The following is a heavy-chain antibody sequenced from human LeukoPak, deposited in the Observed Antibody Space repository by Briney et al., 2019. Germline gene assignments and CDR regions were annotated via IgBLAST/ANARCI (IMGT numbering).Heavy chain of an antibody. CDR1: GFTFSSYW. V-gene: IGHV3-74*01. J-gene: IGHJ6*02. Sequence: GGSLRLSCEASGFTFSSYWMHWVRQDPRKGLVWVSRINGDGRNINYADSVRGRFTISRDNAKSTLYLQMNTLRVEDTAVYYCTRDLMDYDVSTGLHHYYMDVWGQGTTVTVSS. CDR2: INGDGRNI. CDR3: TRDLMDYDVSTGLHHYYMDV. D-gene: IGHD3-9*01.